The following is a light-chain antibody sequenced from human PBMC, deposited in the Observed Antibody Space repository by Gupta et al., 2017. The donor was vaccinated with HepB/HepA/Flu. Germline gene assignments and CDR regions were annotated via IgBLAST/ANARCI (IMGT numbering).Light chain of an antibody. Sequence: DIQMTQSPSTLSASVGDRVTITCRASQSISSWLAWYPQKPGKAPKLLIYKASSLESGVPSRFSGSGSGTEFTLTISSLQPDDFATYYCQQYNSYSPWTFGQGTKLEIK. J-gene: IGKJ2*02. CDR2: KAS. V-gene: IGKV1-5*03. CDR1: QSISSW. CDR3: QQYNSYSPWT.